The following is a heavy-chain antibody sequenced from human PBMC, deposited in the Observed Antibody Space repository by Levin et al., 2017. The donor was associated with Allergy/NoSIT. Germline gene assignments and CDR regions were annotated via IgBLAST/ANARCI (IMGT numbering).Heavy chain of an antibody. CDR3: VVVVAATEGRFDY. J-gene: IGHJ4*02. D-gene: IGHD2-15*01. CDR1: GFTFSSYS. V-gene: IGHV3-21*01. CDR2: ISSSSSYI. Sequence: GESLKISCAASGFTFSSYSMNWVRQAPGKGLEWVSSISSSSSYIYYADSVKGRFTISRDNAKNSLYLQMNSLRAEDTAVYYCVVVVAATEGRFDYWGQGTLVTVSS.